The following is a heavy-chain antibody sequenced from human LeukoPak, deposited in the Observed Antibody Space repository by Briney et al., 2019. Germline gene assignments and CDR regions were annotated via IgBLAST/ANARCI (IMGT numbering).Heavy chain of an antibody. CDR1: GFTFSSYS. CDR3: ARVDSSGYYIFDY. CDR2: ISSSSSYI. V-gene: IGHV3-21*01. D-gene: IGHD3-22*01. Sequence: PGGSLRLSCAASGFTFSSYSMNWVRQAPGKGLEWVSSISSSSSYIYYADSVKGRFTISRDNAKNSLYLQMNSLRAEDTAVYYCARVDSSGYYIFDYWGQGTLVTVSS. J-gene: IGHJ4*02.